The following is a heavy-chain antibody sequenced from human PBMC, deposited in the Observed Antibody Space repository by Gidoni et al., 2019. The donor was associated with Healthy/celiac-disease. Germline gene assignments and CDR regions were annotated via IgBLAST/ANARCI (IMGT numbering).Heavy chain of an antibody. CDR3: AKDKGGSYYFDY. Sequence: EVQLLESGGGLVQPGGSLRLSCAASGFTFSSYAMSWVCQAPGKGLEWVSAISGSGGSTYYADSVKGRFTISRDNSKNTLYLQMNSLRAEDTAVYYCAKDKGGSYYFDYWGQGTLVTVSS. V-gene: IGHV3-23*01. J-gene: IGHJ4*02. CDR1: GFTFSSYA. D-gene: IGHD1-26*01. CDR2: ISGSGGST.